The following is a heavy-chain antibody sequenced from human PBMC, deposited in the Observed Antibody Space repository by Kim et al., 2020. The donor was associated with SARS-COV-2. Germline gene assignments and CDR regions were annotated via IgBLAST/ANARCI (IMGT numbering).Heavy chain of an antibody. CDR1: GGSLSDNY. CDR3: ARRIRKIIMIVVVMTSESFYFDD. V-gene: IGHV4-34*01. D-gene: IGHD3-22*01. J-gene: IGHJ4*02. Sequence: SETRSLNCAVYGGSLSDNYWSWIRQPPGKGLEWIGEINYSGSTNYNPSLKSRVTISVDSSKNQFSLKLSSVTAADTAVYYCARRIRKIIMIVVVMTSESFYFDDWGQGALVTVSS. CDR2: INYSGST.